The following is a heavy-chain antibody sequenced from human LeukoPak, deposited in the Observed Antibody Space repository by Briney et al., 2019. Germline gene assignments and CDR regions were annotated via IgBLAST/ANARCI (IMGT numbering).Heavy chain of an antibody. CDR3: ARDEGGDYVGLDH. CDR2: ISGSAIST. J-gene: IGHJ4*02. V-gene: IGHV3-23*01. CDR1: GLTFSSYA. D-gene: IGHD4-17*01. Sequence: GGSLRLSCAASGLTFSSYAMSSVRQAPGKGLEWVSAISGSAISTYYADSVKGRFTISRDNSKNTMYLQMNSLRGEDTAVYYCARDEGGDYVGLDHWGQGTLVTVSS.